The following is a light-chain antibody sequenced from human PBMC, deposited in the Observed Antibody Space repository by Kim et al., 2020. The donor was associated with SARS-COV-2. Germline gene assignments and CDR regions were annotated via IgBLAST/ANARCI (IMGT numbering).Light chain of an antibody. CDR2: ETS. V-gene: IGKV1-5*03. CDR1: QSVSHW. J-gene: IGKJ2*01. Sequence: LSTSVGERVTITCRASQSVSHWLAWYQQKPGKAPKVLIYETSKLKSGVPSRFSGSGFGTEFTLTISSLQPDDFATYCCQQYNTWYTFGQGTKLEI. CDR3: QQYNTWYT.